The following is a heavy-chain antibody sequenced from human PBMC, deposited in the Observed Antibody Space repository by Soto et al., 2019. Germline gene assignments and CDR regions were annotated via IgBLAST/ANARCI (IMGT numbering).Heavy chain of an antibody. V-gene: IGHV4-39*01. D-gene: IGHD2-15*01. J-gene: IGHJ4*02. Sequence: SETLSLTCTVSGGSISSSSYYWGWIRQPPGKGLEWIGSIYYSGSTYYNPSLKSRVTISVDTSKNQFSLKLSSVTAADTAVYYCARHRLIGYCSGGSCYEYYFDYWGQGTLVTVSS. CDR3: ARHRLIGYCSGGSCYEYYFDY. CDR2: IYYSGST. CDR1: GGSISSSSYY.